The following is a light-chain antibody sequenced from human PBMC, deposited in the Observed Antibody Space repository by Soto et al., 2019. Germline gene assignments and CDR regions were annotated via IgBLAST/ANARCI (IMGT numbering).Light chain of an antibody. CDR1: SGDVGFYNL. CDR3: ATWDGSLTGEV. J-gene: IGLJ2*01. V-gene: IGLV1-51*01. Sequence: QSALTQPASVSGSPGQSITLSCTGTSGDVGFYNLVSWYQQLPGTAPKLLIYDNNKRPSGIPDRFSGSKSGTSGTLDITGLQTGDEADYYCATWDGSLTGEVFGGGTKLTVL. CDR2: DNN.